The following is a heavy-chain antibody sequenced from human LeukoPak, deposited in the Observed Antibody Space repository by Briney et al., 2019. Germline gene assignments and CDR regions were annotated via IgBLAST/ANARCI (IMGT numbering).Heavy chain of an antibody. J-gene: IGHJ4*02. D-gene: IGHD3-22*01. CDR1: GGSFSGYY. CDR3: ARAHSTGITMIVVPFDY. CDR2: INHSGST. Sequence: PSETLSLTCAVYGGSFSGYYWSWIRQPPGKGLEWIGEINHSGSTNYNPSLKSRVTISVDTSKNQFSLKLSSVTAADTAVYYCARAHSTGITMIVVPFDYWGQGTLVTVSS. V-gene: IGHV4-34*01.